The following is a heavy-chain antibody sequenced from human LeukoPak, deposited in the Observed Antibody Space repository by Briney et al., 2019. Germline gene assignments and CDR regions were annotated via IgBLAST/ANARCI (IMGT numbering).Heavy chain of an antibody. CDR3: ARDILGRSNGGSNYFGMEV. Sequence: ASVKVSCKASGYTFTDYYMHWVRQAPGQGLEWMGCINLYSGGAHYAQKFQDWLSMTRDTSIDTAYMELSSLRSDDTAVYYCARDILGRSNGGSNYFGMEVWGQGTTVTVSS. J-gene: IGHJ6*02. V-gene: IGHV1-2*04. CDR2: INLYSGGA. D-gene: IGHD2-15*01. CDR1: GYTFTDYY.